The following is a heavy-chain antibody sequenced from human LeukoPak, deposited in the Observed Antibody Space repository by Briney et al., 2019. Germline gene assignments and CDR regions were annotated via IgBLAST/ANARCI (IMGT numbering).Heavy chain of an antibody. D-gene: IGHD2-15*01. CDR1: GFTVSSNY. V-gene: IGHV3-53*01. J-gene: IGHJ4*02. CDR2: IYSGGST. CDR3: ASYCSGGGCYRGVLAG. Sequence: GGSLRLSCAASGFTVSSNYMSWVRQAPGKGLEWVSVIYSGGSTYYADSVKGRFTISRDNSKNTLYLQMNSLRAEDTAVYYCASYCSGGGCYRGVLAGWGQGTLVTASS.